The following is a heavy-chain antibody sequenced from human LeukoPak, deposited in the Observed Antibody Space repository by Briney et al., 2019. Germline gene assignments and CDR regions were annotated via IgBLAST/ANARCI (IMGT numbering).Heavy chain of an antibody. D-gene: IGHD6-19*01. J-gene: IGHJ4*02. CDR3: AKDGDGIAVAGDY. CDR1: GFTFSSYG. CDR2: ISYDGSNK. V-gene: IGHV3-30*18. Sequence: GGSLRLSCAASGFTFSSYGMHWVRQAPGKGLEWVAVISYDGSNKYYADSVKGRFTISRDDSKNTLYLQMNSLRAEDTAVYYCAKDGDGIAVAGDYWGQGTPVTVSS.